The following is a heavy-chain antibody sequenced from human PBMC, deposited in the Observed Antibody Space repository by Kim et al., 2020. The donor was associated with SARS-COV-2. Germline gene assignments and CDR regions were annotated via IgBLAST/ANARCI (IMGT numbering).Heavy chain of an antibody. J-gene: IGHJ5*02. Sequence: ASVKVSCKASGYTFTSYDINWVRQATGQGLEWMGWMNPNSGNTGYAQKFQGRVTMTRNTSISTAYMELSSLRSEDTAVYYCARYYYGSGSYRPWFDPWGQGTLVTVSS. D-gene: IGHD3-10*01. CDR1: GYTFTSYD. V-gene: IGHV1-8*01. CDR2: MNPNSGNT. CDR3: ARYYYGSGSYRPWFDP.